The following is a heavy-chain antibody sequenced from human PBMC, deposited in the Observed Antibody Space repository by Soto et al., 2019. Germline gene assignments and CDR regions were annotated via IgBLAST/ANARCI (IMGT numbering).Heavy chain of an antibody. D-gene: IGHD2-15*01. Sequence: SETLSLTCTVSGGSISSGDYYWSWIRQPPGKGLEYIGYIYYIGSTYYNPSLKSRVTISVDTSKNQFSLKLSSVTAAGTAVYYCAGRSCSGGLCYYYYYTLDVWGQGTTVTVSS. V-gene: IGHV4-30-4*01. CDR3: AGRSCSGGLCYYYYYTLDV. CDR2: IYYIGST. CDR1: GGSISSGDYY. J-gene: IGHJ6*02.